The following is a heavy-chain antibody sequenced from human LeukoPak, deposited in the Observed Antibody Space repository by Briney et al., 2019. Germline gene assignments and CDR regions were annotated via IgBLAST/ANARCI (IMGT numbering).Heavy chain of an antibody. V-gene: IGHV3-48*03. D-gene: IGHD3-3*01. CDR2: ISSSGSTI. CDR1: GFTFSSYE. Sequence: GGSLRLSCAASGFTFSSYEMNWVRQAPGKGLEWVSYISSSGSTIYYADSVKGRFTISRDNAKNSLYLQMNSLRAEDTAVYYCARALLPGRFLGYYGMDVWGQGTTVTVSS. CDR3: ARALLPGRFLGYYGMDV. J-gene: IGHJ6*02.